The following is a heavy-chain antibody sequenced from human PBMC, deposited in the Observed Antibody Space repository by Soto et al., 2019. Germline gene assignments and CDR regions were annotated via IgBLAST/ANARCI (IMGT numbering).Heavy chain of an antibody. CDR2: ISYDGSNK. Sequence: PGGSLRLSCAASGFTFSSYGMHWVRQAPGKGLEWVAVISYDGSNKYYADSVKGRFTISRDNSKNTLYLQMNSLRAEDTAVYYCAKLGYFDWLLSDDYYYYGMDVWGQGTTVTAP. CDR1: GFTFSSYG. J-gene: IGHJ6*02. CDR3: AKLGYFDWLLSDDYYYYGMDV. V-gene: IGHV3-30*18. D-gene: IGHD3-9*01.